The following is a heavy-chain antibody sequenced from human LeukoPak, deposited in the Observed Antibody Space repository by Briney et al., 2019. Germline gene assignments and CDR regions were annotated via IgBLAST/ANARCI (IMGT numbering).Heavy chain of an antibody. V-gene: IGHV4-59*08. CDR2: IYYSGST. Sequence: KASETLSLTCTVSGGSISSYYWSWIRQPPGKGLEWIGYIYYSGSTNYNPSLKSRVTISVDTSKNQFSLKLSSVTAADTAVYYCARRARRDADGGFDYWGQGTLVTVSS. CDR3: ARRARRDADGGFDY. J-gene: IGHJ4*02. CDR1: GGSISSYY. D-gene: IGHD3-16*01.